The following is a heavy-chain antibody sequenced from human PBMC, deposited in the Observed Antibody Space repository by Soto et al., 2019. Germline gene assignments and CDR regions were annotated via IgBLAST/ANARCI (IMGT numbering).Heavy chain of an antibody. J-gene: IGHJ4*02. CDR2: INHSGST. CDR1: GGSFSGYY. D-gene: IGHD6-6*01. Sequence: SETLSLTCAVYGGSFSGYYWSWIRQPPGKGLEWIGEINHSGSTNYNPSLKSRVTISVDTSKNQFSLKLNSVTAADTAVYYCARGSSIAARFPYYFDYWGQGTLVTVSS. V-gene: IGHV4-34*01. CDR3: ARGSSIAARFPYYFDY.